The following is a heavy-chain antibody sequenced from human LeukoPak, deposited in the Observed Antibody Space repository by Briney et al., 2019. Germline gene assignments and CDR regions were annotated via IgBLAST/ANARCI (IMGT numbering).Heavy chain of an antibody. CDR3: VATVTIIDY. J-gene: IGHJ4*02. CDR1: GFTFSTYA. Sequence: GGTLTLSCAASGFTFSTYAMSWVRQAPGKGLEWVSAISGSGAGTYYADSVKGRFTISRDNSKNTVYLQMNSLRVEDTAVYYCVATVTIIDYWGQGTLVTVSS. CDR2: ISGSGAGT. D-gene: IGHD4-17*01. V-gene: IGHV3-23*01.